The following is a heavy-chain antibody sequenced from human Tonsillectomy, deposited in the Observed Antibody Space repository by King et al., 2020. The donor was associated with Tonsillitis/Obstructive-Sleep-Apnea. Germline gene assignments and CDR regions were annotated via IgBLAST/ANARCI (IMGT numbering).Heavy chain of an antibody. J-gene: IGHJ6*03. CDR3: AREYCSSTSCYLSYYYYMDV. CDR2: TRNKANSYTT. D-gene: IGHD2-2*01. CDR1: GFTFSDHY. Sequence: VQLVESGGGLVQPGGSLRLSCAASGFTFSDHYMDWVRQAPGKGLEWVGRTRNKANSYTTEYAASVKGRFTISRDDSKNSLYLQMNSLKTEDTAVYYCAREYCSSTSCYLSYYYYMDVWGKGTTVTVSS. V-gene: IGHV3-72*01.